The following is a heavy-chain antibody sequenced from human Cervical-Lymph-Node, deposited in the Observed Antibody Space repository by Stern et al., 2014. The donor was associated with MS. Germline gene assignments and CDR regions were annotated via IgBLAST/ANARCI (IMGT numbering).Heavy chain of an antibody. D-gene: IGHD2/OR15-2a*01. Sequence: VQLVASGGGVVQPGRSLRLSCVSSGLTFSTSVMHWVRQAPGKGLAWVAVVWNDGSKEHFTESVKGRFSTSRDTAKNTLHLQMSSLRAEDTAVYFCATSTASDAFDIWGQGTLVTVSS. CDR3: ATSTASDAFDI. CDR1: GLTFSTSV. V-gene: IGHV3-33*01. J-gene: IGHJ3*02. CDR2: VWNDGSKE.